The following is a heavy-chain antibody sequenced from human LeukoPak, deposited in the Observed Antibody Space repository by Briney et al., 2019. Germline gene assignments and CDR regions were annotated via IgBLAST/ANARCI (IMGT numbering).Heavy chain of an antibody. Sequence: GGSLRLSCAASGFTFSTYAMSWVRQAPGKGLEWVSHFGGSGGSIYYADSVKGRFTISRDNSKNTLYLQMNSLRAEDTAVYYCAKSDCGGDCHLLDYWGQGTLVTVST. D-gene: IGHD2-21*02. CDR1: GFTFSTYA. CDR2: FGGSGGSI. V-gene: IGHV3-23*01. CDR3: AKSDCGGDCHLLDY. J-gene: IGHJ4*02.